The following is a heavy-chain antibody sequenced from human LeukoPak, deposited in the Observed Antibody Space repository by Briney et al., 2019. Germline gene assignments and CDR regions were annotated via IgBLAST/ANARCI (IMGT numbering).Heavy chain of an antibody. CDR1: GGSISSYY. CDR3: ARGRITAAGYYYYYGMDV. CDR2: IYYSGST. V-gene: IGHV4-59*08. J-gene: IGHJ6*02. Sequence: SETLSLTCTVSGGSISSYYWSWIRQPPGKGLEWIGYIYYSGSTNYNPSLKSRVTISVDTSKNQFSLKLSSVTAADTAVYYCARGRITAAGYYYYYGMDVWGQGTTVTVSS. D-gene: IGHD6-13*01.